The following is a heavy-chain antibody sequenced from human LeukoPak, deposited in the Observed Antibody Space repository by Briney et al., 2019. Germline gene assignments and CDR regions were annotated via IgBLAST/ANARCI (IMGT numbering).Heavy chain of an antibody. D-gene: IGHD6-19*01. Sequence: ASVKVSCKASGGTFSSYAISWVRQAPGQGLEWMGRIIPILGIANYAQKFQGRVTITADKSTSTAYMELSSLRSEDTAVYYCARAPRYSSGWYGGPEPGSERRLDYWGQGTLVTVSS. CDR1: GGTFSSYA. CDR3: ARAPRYSSGWYGGPEPGSERRLDY. V-gene: IGHV1-69*04. J-gene: IGHJ4*02. CDR2: IIPILGIA.